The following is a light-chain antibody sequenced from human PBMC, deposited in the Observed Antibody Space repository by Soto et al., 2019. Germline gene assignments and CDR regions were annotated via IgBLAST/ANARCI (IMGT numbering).Light chain of an antibody. CDR1: RDISDH. Sequence: DVQMTQSPSSLSASVGDRVTITCQASRDISDHLNWYHQLPGKAPKVLIYDASNLVTGVPSRFSGRGSGTEFTITITSLQPEDVGTYYCQQCDNVGITFGPGTRLEIK. V-gene: IGKV1-33*01. J-gene: IGKJ5*01. CDR3: QQCDNVGIT. CDR2: DAS.